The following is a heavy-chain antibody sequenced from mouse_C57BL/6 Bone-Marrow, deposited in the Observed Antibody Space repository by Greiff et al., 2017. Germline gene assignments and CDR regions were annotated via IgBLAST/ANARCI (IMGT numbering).Heavy chain of an antibody. Sequence: VQLQQSGAELVRPGASVKLSCPASGFNIKAAYMPWVKQRPEQGLEWIGWIDPENGDTEYASKFQGKATITADTSSNTAYLQLSSLTSEDTAVYCCTTGLLLNWGQGTLVTVSA. CDR2: IDPENGDT. CDR1: GFNIKAAY. D-gene: IGHD2-3*01. CDR3: TTGLLLN. V-gene: IGHV14-4*01. J-gene: IGHJ3*01.